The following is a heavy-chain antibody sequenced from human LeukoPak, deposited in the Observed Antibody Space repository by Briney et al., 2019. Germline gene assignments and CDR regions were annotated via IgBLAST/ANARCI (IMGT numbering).Heavy chain of an antibody. D-gene: IGHD3-22*01. CDR1: GYSFTNYW. CDR3: ARIAHRLTIESSGPPIREYYYYMDV. J-gene: IGHJ6*03. Sequence: GESLKISCKGSGYSFTNYWIGWVRQMPGKGLEWMGIIYPGDSDTRYSPSFQGQVTISADKSISTAYVRWSSLKASDTAMYYCARIAHRLTIESSGPPIREYYYYMDVWRKGTTVTVSS. V-gene: IGHV5-51*01. CDR2: IYPGDSDT.